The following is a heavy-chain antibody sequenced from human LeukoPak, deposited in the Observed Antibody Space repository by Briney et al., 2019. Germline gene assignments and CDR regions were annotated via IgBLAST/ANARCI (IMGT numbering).Heavy chain of an antibody. Sequence: GASVKVSCKASGYTFTSYDINWVRQATGQGLEWMGWMDPNSGNTGYTQKFQGRVTITRNTSISTAYMELSSLRSEDTAVYYCAREQYDSSCSCDYWGQGTLVTVSS. CDR2: MDPNSGNT. J-gene: IGHJ4*02. CDR3: AREQYDSSCSCDY. CDR1: GYTFTSYD. D-gene: IGHD3-22*01. V-gene: IGHV1-8*03.